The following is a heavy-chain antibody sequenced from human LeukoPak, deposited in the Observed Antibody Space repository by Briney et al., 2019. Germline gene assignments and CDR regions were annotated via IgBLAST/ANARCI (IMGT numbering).Heavy chain of an antibody. Sequence: SETLSLTCTVPGGSISSYYWNWIRQPAGKGLEWIGRIYPSGSTNYNPSLKSHVTMSVDTSKNQFSLKLSSVTAADTAVYYCARHRSRDTMIVRDYFDYWGQGTLVTVSS. CDR3: ARHRSRDTMIVRDYFDY. CDR2: IYPSGST. CDR1: GGSISSYY. J-gene: IGHJ4*02. V-gene: IGHV4-4*07. D-gene: IGHD3-22*01.